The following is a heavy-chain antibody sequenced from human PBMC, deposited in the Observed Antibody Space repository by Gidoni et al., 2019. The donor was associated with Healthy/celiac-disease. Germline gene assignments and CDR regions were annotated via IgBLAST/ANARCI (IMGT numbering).Heavy chain of an antibody. D-gene: IGHD3-3*01. CDR3: ARSSITIFGVVIGEYYYYGMDV. J-gene: IGHJ6*02. CDR2: IYYSGST. Sequence: QVQLQESGPGLVKPSETLSLTCPVPGGSISSYYWRWLRQPPGKGLEWIGYIYYSGSTNYNTSLKSRVTISVDTSKNQFSLKLSSVTAADTAVYYCARSSITIFGVVIGEYYYYGMDVWGQGTTVTVSS. CDR1: GGSISSYY. V-gene: IGHV4-59*01.